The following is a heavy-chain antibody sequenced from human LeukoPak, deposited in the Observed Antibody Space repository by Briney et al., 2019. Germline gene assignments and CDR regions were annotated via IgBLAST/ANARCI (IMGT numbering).Heavy chain of an antibody. Sequence: PSETLSLTCNVSGGSISNYYWSWIRQPAGKGLELIGRIYTSGSTNYNPSLKSRVTMSVDTSKNQFSLKLSSVTAADTAVYYCARPRCSSISCASRGAFDIWGQGTMVTVSS. CDR1: GGSISNYY. CDR2: IYTSGST. J-gene: IGHJ3*02. D-gene: IGHD2-2*01. V-gene: IGHV4-4*07. CDR3: ARPRCSSISCASRGAFDI.